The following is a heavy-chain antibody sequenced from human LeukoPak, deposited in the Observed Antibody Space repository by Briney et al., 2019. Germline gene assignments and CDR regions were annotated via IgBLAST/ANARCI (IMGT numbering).Heavy chain of an antibody. D-gene: IGHD4-17*01. CDR2: INPSGGST. V-gene: IGHV1-46*01. CDR1: GYTFTNYY. CDR3: ARESVNGDYY. J-gene: IGHJ4*02. Sequence: ASVKVSCKASGYTFTNYYMHWVRQAPGQGLEWMGIINPSGGSTTYAQKLQGRVTMTRDTSTSTVYVELSSLRSDDTAVYYCARESVNGDYYWGQGTLVTVSS.